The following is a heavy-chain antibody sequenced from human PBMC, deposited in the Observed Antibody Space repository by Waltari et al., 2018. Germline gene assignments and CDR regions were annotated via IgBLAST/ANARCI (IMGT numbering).Heavy chain of an antibody. D-gene: IGHD6-19*01. CDR3: ARGMSSVWYGPFDY. Sequence: QVQLQESGPGLVKPSETLSLTCTVSGGSINIYYWSWIRQPPGKGLEWIGYVYYTGNTIYNPSLGSRVTLSADTSKNQGSLRLRSVTAADTAVYYCARGMSSVWYGPFDYWGQGTLVTVSS. CDR1: GGSINIYY. CDR2: VYYTGNT. V-gene: IGHV4-59*08. J-gene: IGHJ4*02.